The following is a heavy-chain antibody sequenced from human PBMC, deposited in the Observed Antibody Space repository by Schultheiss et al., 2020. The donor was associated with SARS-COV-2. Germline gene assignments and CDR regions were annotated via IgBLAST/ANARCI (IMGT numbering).Heavy chain of an antibody. CDR3: ARVATVTTGYHFDY. Sequence: SETLSLTCTVSGGSISSYYWGWIRQPPGKGLEWIGSIYYSGSTNYNPSLKSRVTISVDTSKNQFSLKLSSVTAADTAVYYCARVATVTTGYHFDYWGQGTLVTVSS. CDR1: GGSISSYY. V-gene: IGHV4-59*01. CDR2: IYYSGST. J-gene: IGHJ4*02. D-gene: IGHD4-17*01.